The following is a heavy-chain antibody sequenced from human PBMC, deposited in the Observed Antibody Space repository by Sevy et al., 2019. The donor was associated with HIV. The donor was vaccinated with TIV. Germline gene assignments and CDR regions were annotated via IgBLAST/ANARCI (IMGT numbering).Heavy chain of an antibody. CDR3: VRVVAGVCHLDY. V-gene: IGHV5-51*01. D-gene: IGHD2-15*01. J-gene: IGHJ4*02. CDR2: IFPGNSDT. Sequence: GESLKISCRGSGNSFTNNWIGWVRQMPGKALDWMGVIFPGNSDTRYSPSLQSQVTISADKSITTAYLHWNSLRASDTAIYYCVRVVAGVCHLDYWGQGTLVTVSS. CDR1: GNSFTNNW.